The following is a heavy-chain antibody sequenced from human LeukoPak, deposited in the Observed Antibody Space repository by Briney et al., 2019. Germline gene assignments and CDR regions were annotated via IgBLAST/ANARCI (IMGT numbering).Heavy chain of an antibody. CDR2: IYSTGST. CDR3: ARYSSGWYGDFDY. D-gene: IGHD6-19*01. V-gene: IGHV4-4*07. J-gene: IGHJ4*02. CDR1: GGSISSYY. Sequence: SETLSLTCTVSGGSISSYYWSWIRQPAGRGLEWIGRIYSTGSTNYNPSLKSRVTMSVDTSKSQFSLKLSSVTAADTAVYYCARYSSGWYGDFDYWGQGTLVTVSS.